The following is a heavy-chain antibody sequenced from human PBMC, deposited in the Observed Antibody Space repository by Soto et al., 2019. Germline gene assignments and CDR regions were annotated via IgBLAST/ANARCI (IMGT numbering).Heavy chain of an antibody. CDR1: GDSVSSNSAA. CDR3: ARETRDSPTPYYYYYGMDV. J-gene: IGHJ6*02. Sequence: SQTLSLTGASSGDSVSSNSAAWNWIRQSPSRGLEWLGRTYYRSKWYNDYAVSVKSRITINPDTSKNQFSLQLNSVTPEDTAVYYCARETRDSPTPYYYYYGMDVWGQGTTVTVSS. CDR2: TYYRSKWYN. D-gene: IGHD1-1*01. V-gene: IGHV6-1*01.